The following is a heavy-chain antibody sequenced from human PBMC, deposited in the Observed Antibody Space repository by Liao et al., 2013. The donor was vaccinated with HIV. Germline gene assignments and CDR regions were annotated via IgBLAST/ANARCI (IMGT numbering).Heavy chain of an antibody. V-gene: IGHV4-61*02. CDR1: GGSISSGSYY. CDR2: IYTSGST. CDR3: AQSQGMMESEYFQH. D-gene: IGHD3-16*01. Sequence: QVQLQESGPGLVKPSQTLSLTCTVSGGSISSGSYYWSWIRQPAGKGLEWIGRIYTSGSTNYNPSLKSRVTISVDTSKNQFSLKLSSVTAADTAVYYCAQSQGMMESEYFQHWGQGHPGHRLL. J-gene: IGHJ1*01.